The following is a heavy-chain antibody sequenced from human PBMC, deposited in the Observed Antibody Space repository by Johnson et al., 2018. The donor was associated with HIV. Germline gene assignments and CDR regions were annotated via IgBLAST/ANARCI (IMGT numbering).Heavy chain of an antibody. V-gene: IGHV3-7*05. CDR2: INQDGREK. CDR3: AKGSSSWPNDAFDI. Sequence: VQLVESGGGLVQPGGSLRLSCAASGFTFSRYWMIWVRQAPGKGLEWVANINQDGREKYYVDSVKGRFTISRDNAKNSLYLQMSSLRAEDTAVYYCAKGSSSWPNDAFDIWGQGTMVTVSS. CDR1: GFTFSRYW. D-gene: IGHD6-13*01. J-gene: IGHJ3*02.